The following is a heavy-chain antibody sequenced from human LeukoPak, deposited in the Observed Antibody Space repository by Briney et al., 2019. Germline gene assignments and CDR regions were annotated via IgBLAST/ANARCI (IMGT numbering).Heavy chain of an antibody. V-gene: IGHV3-20*04. CDR2: LNGNGGTT. Sequence: GGSLRLSCAASGFTFSNAWMSWVRQAPGKGLEWVSGLNGNGGTTGYADSVKGRFTISRDNAKNSLYLQMSSLRAEDTAVYYCGRDGTAPGLYFDLWGQGTLVTVSS. D-gene: IGHD6-13*01. CDR3: GRDGTAPGLYFDL. CDR1: GFTFSNAW. J-gene: IGHJ4*01.